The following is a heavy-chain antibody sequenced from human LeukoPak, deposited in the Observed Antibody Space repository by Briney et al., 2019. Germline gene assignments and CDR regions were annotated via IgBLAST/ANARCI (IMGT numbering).Heavy chain of an antibody. D-gene: IGHD6-19*01. CDR1: GFTFSSYW. CDR2: IKQDGSEK. Sequence: PGGSLRLSCAVSGFTFSSYWMSWVRQAPGKGLEWVANIKQDGSEKYYVDSVKGRFTISRDNAKNSLYLQMNSLRAEDTAVYYCARDSDSSGWYTNYWGRGTLVTVSS. CDR3: ARDSDSSGWYTNY. V-gene: IGHV3-7*01. J-gene: IGHJ4*02.